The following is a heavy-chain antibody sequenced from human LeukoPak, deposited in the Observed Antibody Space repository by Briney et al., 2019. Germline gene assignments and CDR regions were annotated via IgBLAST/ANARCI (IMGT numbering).Heavy chain of an antibody. D-gene: IGHD5-24*01. CDR1: GGSISSSSYY. CDR3: ARAGEMATAGSFDY. CDR2: IYYSGST. V-gene: IGHV4-39*07. J-gene: IGHJ4*02. Sequence: SETLSLTCTVSGGSISSSSYYWGWIRQPPGKGLEWIGSIYYSGSTYYNPSLKSRVTISVDTSKNQFSLKLSSVTAADTAVYYCARAGEMATAGSFDYWGQGTLVTVSS.